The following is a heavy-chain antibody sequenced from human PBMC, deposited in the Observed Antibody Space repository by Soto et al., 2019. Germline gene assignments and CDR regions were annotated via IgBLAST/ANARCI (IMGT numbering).Heavy chain of an antibody. Sequence: QLQLQESGPGLVKPSETLSLTCTVSGGYISSSGYYWGWIRQHPGKGLEWIGSIYYSGSTSYNPSLKSRVTMSVDTSKNQLSLKLSSVTAADTAVYYCARLHCNSPNCVPLDPWGQGTLVTVSS. CDR2: IYYSGST. CDR3: ARLHCNSPNCVPLDP. J-gene: IGHJ5*02. CDR1: GGYISSSGYY. V-gene: IGHV4-39*01. D-gene: IGHD2-2*01.